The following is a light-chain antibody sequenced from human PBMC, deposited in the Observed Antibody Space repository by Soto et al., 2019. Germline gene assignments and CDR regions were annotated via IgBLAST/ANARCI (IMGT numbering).Light chain of an antibody. CDR2: AAS. J-gene: IGKJ5*01. Sequence: IQMTQSPSSLSASVGDRVTITCRASQGIRNDLGWYQQKPGKAPKLLIFAASSLQSGVPSRFSGSRSGPDFTLTISSLQPEDFATYYCQQSYSTPQITFGQGTRLEIK. CDR1: QGIRND. CDR3: QQSYSTPQIT. V-gene: IGKV1-39*01.